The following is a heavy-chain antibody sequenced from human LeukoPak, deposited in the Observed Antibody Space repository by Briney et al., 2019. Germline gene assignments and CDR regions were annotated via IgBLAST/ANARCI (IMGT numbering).Heavy chain of an antibody. V-gene: IGHV1-58*02. Sequence: SVKVSCKASGLTFTSSAMQWVRQARGQRLEWIGWIVVDSGYTNYAQKFQERVTVTRDMSTSTAYMELSSLRSEDTAVYYCAADTYGRDAFDIWGQGTMVTVSS. CDR2: IVVDSGYT. J-gene: IGHJ3*02. CDR3: AADTYGRDAFDI. D-gene: IGHD3-16*01. CDR1: GLTFTSSA.